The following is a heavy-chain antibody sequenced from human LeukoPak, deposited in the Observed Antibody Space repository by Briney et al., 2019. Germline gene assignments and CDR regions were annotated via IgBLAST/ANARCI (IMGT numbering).Heavy chain of an antibody. D-gene: IGHD6-19*01. Sequence: GGSLRLSCAASGFTFSSYEMNWVRQAPGKGLEWVSYISSSGSTIYYADSVKGRFTISRDNAKNSLYLQMNSLRAEDTAVYYCARGIAVAGRVDYWGQGTLVTVSS. CDR1: GFTFSSYE. V-gene: IGHV3-48*03. J-gene: IGHJ4*02. CDR2: ISSSGSTI. CDR3: ARGIAVAGRVDY.